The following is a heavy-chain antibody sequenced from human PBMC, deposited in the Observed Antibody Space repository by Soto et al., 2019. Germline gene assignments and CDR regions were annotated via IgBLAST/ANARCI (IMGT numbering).Heavy chain of an antibody. D-gene: IGHD5-12*01. V-gene: IGHV4-30-4*01. CDR1: GGSIISDDFY. CDR3: ARELSGYKYGPGEVY. Sequence: NPSETLSLTCTVSGGSIISDDFYWSWIRQTPGKGLEWIGHIYHIGTTSYNPSLKSRVTISLDTSNHHFFLEMSSVTAADTAVYFCARELSGYKYGPGEVYWGQGTLVTVSS. CDR2: IYHIGTT. J-gene: IGHJ4*02.